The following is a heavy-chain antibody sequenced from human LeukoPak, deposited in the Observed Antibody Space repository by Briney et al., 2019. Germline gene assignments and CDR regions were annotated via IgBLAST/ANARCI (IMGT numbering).Heavy chain of an antibody. J-gene: IGHJ4*02. CDR1: GGSFSGYY. Sequence: SETLSLTCAVYGGSFSGYYWSWIRQPPGKGLEWIGEINHSGSTNYNPSLESRVTISIDTSKNQFSLSLSSVTAADTAVYYCARGNRFEGELEYWGQGTLVTVSS. V-gene: IGHV4-34*01. D-gene: IGHD3-10*01. CDR2: INHSGST. CDR3: ARGNRFEGELEY.